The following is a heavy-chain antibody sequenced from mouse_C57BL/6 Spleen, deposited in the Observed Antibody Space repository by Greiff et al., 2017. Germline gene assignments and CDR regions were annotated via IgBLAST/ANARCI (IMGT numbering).Heavy chain of an antibody. CDR1: GYTFTDYY. V-gene: IGHV1-26*01. CDR2: INPNNGGT. CDR3: ARRRFRYGYDAWFAY. D-gene: IGHD2-2*01. Sequence: VQLQQSGPELVKPGASVKISCKASGYTFTDYYMHWVKQSHGQSLEWIGDINPNNGGTSYNQKFKGKATLTVDKSSSTAYMELRSLTSEDSAVYYCARRRFRYGYDAWFAYWGQGTLVTVSA. J-gene: IGHJ3*01.